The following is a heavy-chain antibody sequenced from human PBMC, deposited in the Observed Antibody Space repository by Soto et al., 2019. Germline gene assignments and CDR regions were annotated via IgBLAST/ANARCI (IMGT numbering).Heavy chain of an antibody. V-gene: IGHV4-4*02. CDR2: IYYTGAT. D-gene: IGHD6-25*01. CDR1: SGSISSGNW. Sequence: QVQLQESGPGLVESSGTLSLTCEVSSGSISSGNWWSWVRQPPGKGLEWIGEIYYTGATNYNPSHKSRVTMTIDKSKDQFSLNLRSATAADTAVYYCARVFSSGSGWMYYFDFWGQGILVSVSS. CDR3: ARVFSSGSGWMYYFDF. J-gene: IGHJ4*02.